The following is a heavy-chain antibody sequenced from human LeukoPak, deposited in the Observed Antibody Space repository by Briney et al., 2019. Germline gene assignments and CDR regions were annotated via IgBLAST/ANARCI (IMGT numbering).Heavy chain of an antibody. Sequence: PGGSLRLSCAASGFTFINYEMNWVRQVPGKGLEWVSYITTSGRTINCADSVKGRFTISRDNAKNSVFLQMSSLRAEDTGIYYCARGSTSWYYFDYWGQGSLVTVSS. CDR1: GFTFINYE. CDR3: ARGSTSWYYFDY. J-gene: IGHJ4*02. CDR2: ITTSGRTI. V-gene: IGHV3-48*03. D-gene: IGHD2-2*01.